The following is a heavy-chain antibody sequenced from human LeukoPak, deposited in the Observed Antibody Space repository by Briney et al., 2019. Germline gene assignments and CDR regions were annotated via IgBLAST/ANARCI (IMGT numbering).Heavy chain of an antibody. V-gene: IGHV4-59*01. Sequence: PSETLSLTCTVSGGSINGYYWSWIRQPPGKGLEWIGYIYYSGSTSYNPSLKSRVTISVDTSKNLFSLKLSSVTAADTAVYYCARESVEMATIFDYWGQGTLVTVSS. D-gene: IGHD5-24*01. CDR3: ARESVEMATIFDY. CDR2: IYYSGST. CDR1: GGSINGYY. J-gene: IGHJ4*02.